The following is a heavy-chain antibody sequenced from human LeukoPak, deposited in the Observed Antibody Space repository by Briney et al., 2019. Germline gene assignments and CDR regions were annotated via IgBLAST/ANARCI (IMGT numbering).Heavy chain of an antibody. V-gene: IGHV4-38-2*01. Sequence: SSETLSLTCAVSGYSISSGYYWGWIRQPPGKGLEWIGSIYHSGSTYYNPSLKSRVTISVDTSKNQFSLKLSSVTAADTAVYYCARAMYYDFWSGYPNFDYWGQGTLSPSPQ. D-gene: IGHD3-3*01. CDR3: ARAMYYDFWSGYPNFDY. J-gene: IGHJ4*02. CDR2: IYHSGST. CDR1: GYSISSGYY.